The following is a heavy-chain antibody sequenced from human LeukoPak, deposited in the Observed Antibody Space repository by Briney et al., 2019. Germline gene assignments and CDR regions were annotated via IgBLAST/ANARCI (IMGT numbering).Heavy chain of an antibody. J-gene: IGHJ4*02. CDR3: AREGITMVRGVTYFDY. CDR1: GFTFSSYA. D-gene: IGHD3-10*01. Sequence: PGGSLRLSCAASGFTFSSYAMHWVRQAPGKGLEWLSVISYDGSNKYYADSVKGRFTISRDNSKNTLYLQMNSLRAEDTAVYYCAREGITMVRGVTYFDYWGQGTLVTVSS. CDR2: ISYDGSNK. V-gene: IGHV3-30-3*01.